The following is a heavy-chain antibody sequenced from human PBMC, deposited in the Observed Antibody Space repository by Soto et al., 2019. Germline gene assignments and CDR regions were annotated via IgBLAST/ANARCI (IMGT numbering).Heavy chain of an antibody. Sequence: PGGSLRLSCAASGFTFSNAWMSWVRQAPGKGLEWVGRIKSKTDGGTTDYAAPVKGRFTTSRDDSKNTLYLQMNSLKTEDTAVYYCTTSIAARRREKNNWFDPWGQGTLVTVSS. CDR1: GFTFSNAW. J-gene: IGHJ5*02. V-gene: IGHV3-15*01. CDR3: TTSIAARRREKNNWFDP. D-gene: IGHD6-6*01. CDR2: IKSKTDGGTT.